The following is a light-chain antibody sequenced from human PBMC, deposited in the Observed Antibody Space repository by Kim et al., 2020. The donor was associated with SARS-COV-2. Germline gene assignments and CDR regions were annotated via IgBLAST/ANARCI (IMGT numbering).Light chain of an antibody. J-gene: IGKJ4*01. CDR3: QQYNDWPPFT. Sequence: SLGERATLSFRARQSVGNNLAWFQQKPGQAPRLLIHGASTRATDISARFSGSGSGTEFTLTISSLQSEDVAVYYCQQYNDWPPFTFGGGTKVDIK. CDR1: QSVGNN. CDR2: GAS. V-gene: IGKV3-15*01.